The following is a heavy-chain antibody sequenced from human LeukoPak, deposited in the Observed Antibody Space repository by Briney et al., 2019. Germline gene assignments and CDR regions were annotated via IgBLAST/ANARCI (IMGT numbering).Heavy chain of an antibody. D-gene: IGHD5-12*01. CDR1: GGTFSSYA. CDR2: INPIRGIA. Sequence: GSSVKVSCKASGGTFSSYAISWVRQAPGQGLEWMGRINPIRGIANYAQKFQGRVTITADKSTSTAYMELSSLRSEDTAVYYCARVSPMGRGYSGYDYWFDPWGQGTLVTVSS. J-gene: IGHJ5*02. V-gene: IGHV1-69*04. CDR3: ARVSPMGRGYSGYDYWFDP.